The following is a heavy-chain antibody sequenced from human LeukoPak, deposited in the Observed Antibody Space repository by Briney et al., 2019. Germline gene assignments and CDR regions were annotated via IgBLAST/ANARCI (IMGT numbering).Heavy chain of an antibody. D-gene: IGHD4-11*01. CDR3: AKDLQWPRGVLDY. CDR2: ISGSGGST. J-gene: IGHJ4*02. V-gene: IGHV3-23*01. CDR1: GFTFSSYA. Sequence: GGSLRLSCAASGFTFSSYAMSWVPQAPGKGLEWVSAISGSGGSTYYADSVKGRFTISRDNSKNTLYLQMNSLRAEDTAVYYCAKDLQWPRGVLDYWGQGTLVTVSS.